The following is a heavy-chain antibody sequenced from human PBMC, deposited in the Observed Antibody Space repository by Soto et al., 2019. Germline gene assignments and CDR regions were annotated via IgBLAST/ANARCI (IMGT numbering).Heavy chain of an antibody. Sequence: QVQLVQSGAEVKKPGASVKVSCKASGYTFTGYYMHWVRQAPGQGLEWMGWINPNSGGTNYAQKFQGWVTMTRDPSISTAYMELSRLRSDDTAVYYCARDSLPYDSSGSPPSGFDYWGQGTLVTVSS. CDR2: INPNSGGT. V-gene: IGHV1-2*04. CDR3: ARDSLPYDSSGSPPSGFDY. CDR1: GYTFTGYY. J-gene: IGHJ4*02. D-gene: IGHD3-22*01.